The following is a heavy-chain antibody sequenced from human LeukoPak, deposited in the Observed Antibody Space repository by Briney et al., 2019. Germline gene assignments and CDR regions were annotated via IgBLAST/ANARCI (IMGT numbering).Heavy chain of an antibody. CDR1: GYTFTGYY. D-gene: IGHD1-26*01. CDR2: INPNSGGT. Sequence: ASVKVSCKASGYTFTGYYMHWVRQAPGQGLEWMGWINPNSGGTNYAQKFQGRVTITADKSTSTAYMELSSLRSEDTAVYYCARGVGATISYYHYYIDVWGKGTTVTVSS. J-gene: IGHJ6*03. CDR3: ARGVGATISYYHYYIDV. V-gene: IGHV1-2*02.